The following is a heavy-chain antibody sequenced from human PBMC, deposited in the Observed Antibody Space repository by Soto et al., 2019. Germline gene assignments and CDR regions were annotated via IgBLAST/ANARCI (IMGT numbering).Heavy chain of an antibody. Sequence: SETLSLTCTVSGGSISSSSYYWGWIRQPPGKGLEWIGSIYYSGSTYYNPSLKSRVTISVDTSKNQFSLKLSSVTAADTAVYYCARTPVSTEYYFDYWGQGTLVTVSS. CDR2: IYYSGST. V-gene: IGHV4-39*01. CDR3: ARTPVSTEYYFDY. CDR1: GGSISSSSYY. D-gene: IGHD4-17*01. J-gene: IGHJ4*02.